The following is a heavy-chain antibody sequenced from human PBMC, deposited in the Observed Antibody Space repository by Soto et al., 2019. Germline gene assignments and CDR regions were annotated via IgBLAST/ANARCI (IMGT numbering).Heavy chain of an antibody. Sequence: EVQLLESGGGLVQPGGSLRLSCAASGFTFSSYAMSWVRQAPGKGLEWVSAISGSGGSTYYADSVKGRFTISRDNSKNTLYLQMNSLRAEDTAVYYCHGYVYVWGKFDYWGQGTLVTVSS. J-gene: IGHJ4*02. CDR3: HGYVYVWGKFDY. CDR1: GFTFSSYA. CDR2: ISGSGGST. V-gene: IGHV3-23*01. D-gene: IGHD3-16*01.